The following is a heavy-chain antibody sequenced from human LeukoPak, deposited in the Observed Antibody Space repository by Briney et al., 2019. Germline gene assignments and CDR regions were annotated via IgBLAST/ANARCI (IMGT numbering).Heavy chain of an antibody. CDR3: TRLHITVSPRAFDY. V-gene: IGHV5-51*01. Sequence: KSGESLKISYKGSGYSFTTYWNGWVRQMPGKGLEWMGIIYPGDSDTRYSPSFQGQVTISADKSISTAYLQWSSLKASDTAMYYCTRLHITVSPRAFDYWGQGTLVTVSS. D-gene: IGHD3-3*01. J-gene: IGHJ4*02. CDR1: GYSFTTYW. CDR2: IYPGDSDT.